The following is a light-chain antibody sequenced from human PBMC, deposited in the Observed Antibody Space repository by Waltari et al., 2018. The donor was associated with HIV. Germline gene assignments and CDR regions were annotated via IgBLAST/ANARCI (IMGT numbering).Light chain of an antibody. V-gene: IGLV1-44*01. CDR3: AAWDDSLKGVV. J-gene: IGLJ2*01. Sequence: QSVLTQPPSASGTPGQRVTISCSGSSSNIGSSPVNWYQQLPGTAPKLLMYINYQRPSGVPDRFSGSKSGTSASLAISGLQSEDEADYFCAAWDDSLKGVVFGRGTKLTVL. CDR2: INY. CDR1: SSNIGSSP.